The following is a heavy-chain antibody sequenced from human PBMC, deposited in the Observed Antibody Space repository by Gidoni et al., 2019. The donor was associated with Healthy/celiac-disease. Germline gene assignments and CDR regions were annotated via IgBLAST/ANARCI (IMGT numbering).Heavy chain of an antibody. Sequence: QVQLQESGPGLVMPSQTLSLPCTVSGGSISSGGYYWCWIRQHPGKGLEWIGYIYYSGSTYYNPSLKSRVTISVDTSKNQFSLKLSSVTAADTAVYYCASLKGTAMVFGYFDYWGQGTLVTVSS. CDR3: ASLKGTAMVFGYFDY. CDR2: IYYSGST. V-gene: IGHV4-31*03. J-gene: IGHJ4*02. D-gene: IGHD5-18*01. CDR1: GGSISSGGYY.